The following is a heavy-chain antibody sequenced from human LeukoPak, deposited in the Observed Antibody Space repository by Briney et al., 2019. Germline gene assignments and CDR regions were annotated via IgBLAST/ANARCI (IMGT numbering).Heavy chain of an antibody. Sequence: SETLSLTCTVSGGSISSSSYYWGWIRQPPGKGLEWIGYIYYSGSTNYNPSLKSRVTISVDTSKNQFSLKLSSVTAADTAVYYCARGLRDFWSGYYFDYWGQGTLVTVSS. J-gene: IGHJ4*02. CDR3: ARGLRDFWSGYYFDY. CDR2: IYYSGST. D-gene: IGHD3-3*01. V-gene: IGHV4-61*05. CDR1: GGSISSSSYY.